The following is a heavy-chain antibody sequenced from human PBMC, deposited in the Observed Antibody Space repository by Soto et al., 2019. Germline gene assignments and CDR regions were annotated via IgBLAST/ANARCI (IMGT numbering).Heavy chain of an antibody. J-gene: IGHJ4*02. CDR1: GFTFSSYS. Sequence: EVQLVESGGGLVQPGGSLRLSCAASGFTFSSYSMNWVRQAPGKGLEWVSYISSSSSNIYYADSVKGRFTISRDNAKNSLYLQMNSLRAEDTAVYYCARANYYGSPGDFDYWGQGTLFTVSS. V-gene: IGHV3-48*01. CDR2: ISSSSSNI. D-gene: IGHD3-10*01. CDR3: ARANYYGSPGDFDY.